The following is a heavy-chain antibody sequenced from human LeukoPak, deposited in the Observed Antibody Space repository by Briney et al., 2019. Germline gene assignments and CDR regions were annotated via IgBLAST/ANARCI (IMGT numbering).Heavy chain of an antibody. V-gene: IGHV3-23*01. Sequence: PGGSLRLSCAASGFTLSSYAMSWVRQGPGKGLEWVSAISVSGNTYHADSVKGRFTISRDNAKNSLYLQMNSLRAEDTAVYYCASNDYGDYGDWFDPWGQGTLVTVSS. CDR3: ASNDYGDYGDWFDP. J-gene: IGHJ5*02. CDR2: ISVSGNT. D-gene: IGHD4-17*01. CDR1: GFTLSSYA.